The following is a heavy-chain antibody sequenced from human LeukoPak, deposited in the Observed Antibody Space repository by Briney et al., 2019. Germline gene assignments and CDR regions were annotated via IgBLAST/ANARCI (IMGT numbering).Heavy chain of an antibody. J-gene: IGHJ4*02. Sequence: GGSLRLSCAASGFTFSSYGMHWARQAPGKGLEWVAVIWYDGSNKYYADSVKGRFTISRDNSKNTLYLQMNSLRAEDTAVYYCARDPAWMGLRLGELVGGALNWGQGTLVTVSS. CDR1: GFTFSSYG. CDR3: ARDPAWMGLRLGELVGGALN. V-gene: IGHV3-33*01. CDR2: IWYDGSNK. D-gene: IGHD3-16*01.